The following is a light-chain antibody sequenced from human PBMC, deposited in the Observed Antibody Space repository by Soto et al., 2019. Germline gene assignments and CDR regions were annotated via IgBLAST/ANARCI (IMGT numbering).Light chain of an antibody. CDR3: QRYGYSPRT. V-gene: IGKV3-20*01. CDR2: GAS. J-gene: IGKJ1*01. CDR1: KRVSRNY. Sequence: EIALGQTAPPLYLYPGETATPSCRASKRVSRNYLAWYQLKPGQAPRLLIYGASSRATGIPDRFSGSGSGTDFTLTISSLDPEDFAVYFCQRYGYSPRTFGQGTKVDIK.